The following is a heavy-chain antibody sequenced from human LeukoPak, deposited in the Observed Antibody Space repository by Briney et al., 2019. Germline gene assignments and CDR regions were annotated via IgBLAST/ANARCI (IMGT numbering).Heavy chain of an antibody. V-gene: IGHV1-69*06. D-gene: IGHD2/OR15-2a*01. CDR2: IIPIFGTA. Sequence: GASVKVSCKASGGTFSSYAISWVRQAPGQGLEWMGGIIPIFGTANYAQKFQGRVTITADKSTSTAYMELSSLRSEDTAVYYCARVFLSPAETENYYYYYYMDVWGKGTTVTISS. CDR3: ARVFLSPAETENYYYYYYMDV. J-gene: IGHJ6*03. CDR1: GGTFSSYA.